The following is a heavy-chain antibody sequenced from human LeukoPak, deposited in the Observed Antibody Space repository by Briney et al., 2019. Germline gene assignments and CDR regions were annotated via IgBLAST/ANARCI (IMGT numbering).Heavy chain of an antibody. CDR1: GFTFSSYG. J-gene: IGHJ4*02. CDR2: ITSSGSGT. CDR3: AQGGTY. Sequence: GGSLRLSCAASGFTFSSYGMHWVRQAPGKGLEWVSSITSSGSGTYYADSVKGRFTISRDNSKSTLYLQMNSLRADDTAIYYCAQGGTYWGQGTLVTVSS. V-gene: IGHV3-NL1*01.